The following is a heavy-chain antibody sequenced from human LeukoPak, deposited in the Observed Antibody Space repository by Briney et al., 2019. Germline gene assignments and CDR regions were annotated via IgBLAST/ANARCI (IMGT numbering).Heavy chain of an antibody. CDR2: IKHSGST. J-gene: IGHJ5*02. CDR1: GGGFRGFY. D-gene: IGHD5-18*01. V-gene: IGHV4-34*01. Sequence: SETLSLHRAVYGGGFRGFYWSWIRQPPRQGLEWIWGIKHSGSTNYNPSLKSRVTISVDTSKNQFSLKLSSVTAADTAVYYCARGRGYSYGLGGLSSFDPWGQGTLVTVSS. CDR3: ARGRGYSYGLGGLSSFDP.